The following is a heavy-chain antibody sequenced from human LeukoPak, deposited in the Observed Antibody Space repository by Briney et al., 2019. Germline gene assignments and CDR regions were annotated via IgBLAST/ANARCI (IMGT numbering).Heavy chain of an antibody. J-gene: IGHJ4*02. CDR3: ARVRSCYYGSGSYCYYFDY. D-gene: IGHD3-10*01. CDR1: GDSLSSNSAA. Sequence: SQTLSLTCAISGDSLSSNSAAWNWTRQSPSRGLEWLGRTYYRSKWYNDYAVSVKSRITINPDTTKNQFSLQLNSVTPEDTAVYYCARVRSCYYGSGSYCYYFDYWGQGTLVTVSS. V-gene: IGHV6-1*01. CDR2: TYYRSKWYN.